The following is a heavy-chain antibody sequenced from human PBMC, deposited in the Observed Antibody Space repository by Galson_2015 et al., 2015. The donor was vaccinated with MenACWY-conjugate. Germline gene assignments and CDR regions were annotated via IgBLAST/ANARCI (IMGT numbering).Heavy chain of an antibody. V-gene: IGHV4-39*07. CDR3: AREYTYGVGTYRDASYFYGLDV. D-gene: IGHD3-16*02. J-gene: IGHJ6*02. Sequence: SETLSLTCTVSGDSISSSSYYWGWIRQPPGKGLEWIGSIYYSGSTYYNPSVKNRVTISVDTSKNQFFLRLNSVTAADTAVYYCAREYTYGVGTYRDASYFYGLDVWGQGTTVTFSS. CDR1: GDSISSSSYY. CDR2: IYYSGST.